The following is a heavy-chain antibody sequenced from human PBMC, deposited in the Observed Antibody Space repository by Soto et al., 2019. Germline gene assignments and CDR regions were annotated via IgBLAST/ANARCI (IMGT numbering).Heavy chain of an antibody. V-gene: IGHV1-69*13. CDR2: IIPIFGTA. CDR1: GGTFSSYA. J-gene: IGHJ6*02. CDR3: ARGSSSSEANYYYYYGMDV. D-gene: IGHD6-6*01. Sequence: VASVKVSCKASGGTFSSYAISWVRQAPGQGLEWMGGIIPIFGTANYAQKFQGRVTITADESTSTAYMELSSLRSEDTAVYYCARGSSSSEANYYYYYGMDVWGQGTTVTVSS.